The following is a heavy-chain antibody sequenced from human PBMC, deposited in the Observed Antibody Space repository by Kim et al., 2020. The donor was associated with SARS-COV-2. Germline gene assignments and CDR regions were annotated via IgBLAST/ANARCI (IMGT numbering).Heavy chain of an antibody. J-gene: IGHJ4*01. Sequence: GGSLRLSCAASGFTFGTFDMNWVRQAPGKGLKWVSAINGQSGSIYYAESVKGRFTVSRDSARNSLYLQMNSLRSEDTAMYYCAKGPCLDY. CDR3: AKGPCLDY. CDR1: GFTFGTFD. V-gene: IGHV3-23*01. CDR2: INGQSGSI.